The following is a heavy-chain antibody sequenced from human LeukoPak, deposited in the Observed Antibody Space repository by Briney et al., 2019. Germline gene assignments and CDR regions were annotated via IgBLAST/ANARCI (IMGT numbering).Heavy chain of an antibody. CDR3: AKDSAGSDFGDFDF. CDR1: GFTFGSYA. CDR2: VSATGGIT. V-gene: IGHV3-23*01. J-gene: IGHJ4*02. D-gene: IGHD4-17*01. Sequence: GGSLRLSCAASGFTFGSYAMSWVRQAPGKGLEWVAAVSATGGITYYADSVQGRFTISRQNSKDTLSLQMASLSADDTALYFCAKDSAGSDFGDFDFWGQGTLVTVSS.